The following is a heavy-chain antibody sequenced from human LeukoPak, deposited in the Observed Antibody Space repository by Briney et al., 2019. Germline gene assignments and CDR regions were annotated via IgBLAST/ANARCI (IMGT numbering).Heavy chain of an antibody. D-gene: IGHD2-2*02. V-gene: IGHV4-59*01. CDR2: IYYSGST. CDR3: ARATPDNIVVVPAAIQPRRYFDL. Sequence: PSETLSLTCTVSGGSISSYYWSWIRQPPGKGLEWIGYIYYSGSTNYNPSLKSRVTISVDTSKNQFSLKLSSVTAADTAVYYCARATPDNIVVVPAAIQPRRYFDLWGRGTLVTVSS. CDR1: GGSISSYY. J-gene: IGHJ2*01.